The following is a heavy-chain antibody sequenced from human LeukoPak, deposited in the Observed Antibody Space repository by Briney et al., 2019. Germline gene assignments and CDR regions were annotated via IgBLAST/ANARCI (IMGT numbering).Heavy chain of an antibody. CDR1: GGSFIGYY. CDR3: ARVPLRFLEPFDY. V-gene: IGHV4-34*01. CDR2: INHSGGA. Sequence: SETLSLTCAVYGGSFIGYYWSWIRQPPGKGLEWIGEINHSGGANYNPSLKSRVTISADTSKSQFSLKLGSVTAADTPVYYCARVPLRFLEPFDYWGQGTLVTVSS. J-gene: IGHJ4*02. D-gene: IGHD3-3*01.